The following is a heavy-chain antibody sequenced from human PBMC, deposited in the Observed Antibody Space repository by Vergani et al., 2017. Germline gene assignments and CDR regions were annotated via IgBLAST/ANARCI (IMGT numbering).Heavy chain of an antibody. CDR2: IYYSGST. J-gene: IGHJ6*03. Sequence: QVQLQESGPGLVKPSQTLSLTCTVSGGSISSGGYYWSWIRQHPGKGLEWIGNIYYSGSTYYNPSLKSRVTISVDTSKNQFSLKRSYVTAADRAVYYCARGDKGYMDVWGKGTTVTVSS. V-gene: IGHV4-31*03. CDR3: ARGDKGYMDV. CDR1: GGSISSGGYY.